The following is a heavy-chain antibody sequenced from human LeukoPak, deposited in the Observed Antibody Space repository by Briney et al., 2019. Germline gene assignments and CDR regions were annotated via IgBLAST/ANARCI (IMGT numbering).Heavy chain of an antibody. V-gene: IGHV4-59*01. CDR3: ARAGAYYYDSSGYYYDY. CDR2: IYYSGST. Sequence: SETLSLTCTVSGGSISSYYWSWIRQPPGKGLEWIGYIYYSGSTNYNPSLKSRVTIPVDTSKNQFSLKLSSVTAADTAVYYCARAGAYYYDSSGYYYDYWGQGTLVTVSS. CDR1: GGSISSYY. D-gene: IGHD3-22*01. J-gene: IGHJ4*02.